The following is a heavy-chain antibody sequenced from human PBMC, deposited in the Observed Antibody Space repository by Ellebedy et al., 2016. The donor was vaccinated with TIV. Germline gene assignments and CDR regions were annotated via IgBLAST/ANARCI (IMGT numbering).Heavy chain of an antibody. CDR2: ITGSNGNT. J-gene: IGHJ4*02. CDR1: GYSFSNYT. V-gene: IGHV1-18*01. Sequence: ASVKVSCXASGYSFSNYTIGWVRQAPGQGLEWMGWITGSNGNTNYAQNLQARVTMTTDTSTNTAYMELRGLRSDDTAVYYCAREGAFDSGGYYELFDHWGQGTLVTVSS. CDR3: AREGAFDSGGYYELFDH. D-gene: IGHD3-22*01.